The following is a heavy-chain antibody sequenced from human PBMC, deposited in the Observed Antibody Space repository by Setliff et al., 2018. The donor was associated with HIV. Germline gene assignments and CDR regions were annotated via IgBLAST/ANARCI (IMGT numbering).Heavy chain of an antibody. J-gene: IGHJ6*03. D-gene: IGHD2-15*01. Sequence: SETLSLTCTVSGDSIGTTTYYWGWIRQSPEKGLEWIGSIYFSGSAYYNPSLESRVTISVDTSKNQFSLKLSSVTAADTAVYYCARARGGCSGGSCPAHHYYYYMDVWGKGTTVTVSS. CDR2: IYFSGSA. CDR1: GDSIGTTTYY. V-gene: IGHV4-39*07. CDR3: ARARGGCSGGSCPAHHYYYYMDV.